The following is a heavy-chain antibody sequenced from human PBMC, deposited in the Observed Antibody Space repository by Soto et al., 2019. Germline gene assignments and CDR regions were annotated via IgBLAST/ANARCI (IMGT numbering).Heavy chain of an antibody. D-gene: IGHD6-19*01. J-gene: IGHJ6*02. CDR3: AKDSSGWPYGMDV. CDR1: GFTFSSYG. V-gene: IGHV3-30*18. Sequence: GSLRLSCAASGFTFSSYGMHWVRQAPGKGLEWVAVISYDGSNKYYADSVKGRFTISRDNSKNTLYLQMNSLRAEDTAVYYCAKDSSGWPYGMDVWGQGTTVTVYS. CDR2: ISYDGSNK.